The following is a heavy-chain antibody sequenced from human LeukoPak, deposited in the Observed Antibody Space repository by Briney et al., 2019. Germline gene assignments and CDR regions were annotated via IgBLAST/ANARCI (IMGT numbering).Heavy chain of an antibody. CDR3: AKDGTNSSSWHYFEQ. CDR2: IWYGGSQK. V-gene: IGHV3-33*03. J-gene: IGHJ4*02. Sequence: VGSLRLTCPASGLTFRNYGRHWVRQAPGKGLEWVAVIWYGGSQKYYVDYVKGRFTISRDNFKNKLYLQMNSLRAEDTAVYYCAKDGTNSSSWHYFEQWGQGTLVSVSS. CDR1: GLTFRNYG. D-gene: IGHD6-13*01.